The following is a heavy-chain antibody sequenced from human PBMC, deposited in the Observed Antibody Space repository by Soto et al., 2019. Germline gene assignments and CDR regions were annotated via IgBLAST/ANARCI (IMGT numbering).Heavy chain of an antibody. CDR1: SGSMNTGCYY. CDR2: IYSNGDT. J-gene: IGHJ6*02. Sequence: PSETLSLTCSVSSGSMNTGCYYWSWIRQRPGKGLEWIGYIYSNGDTYYTPSLKSRLTISIDTSKNQFSLNLTSVTAADTAVYYCARRGGSSSSYYYYALDVWGLGTTVTVSS. CDR3: ARRGGSSSSYYYYALDV. V-gene: IGHV4-31*03. D-gene: IGHD6-6*01.